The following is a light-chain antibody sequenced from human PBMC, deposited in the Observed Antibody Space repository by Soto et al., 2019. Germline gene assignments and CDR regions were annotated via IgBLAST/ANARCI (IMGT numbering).Light chain of an antibody. Sequence: LTHPPSASGTPGQGVIISCSGSSSNIGSNYVYWHQHLPGTAPKLLIFNNNQRPSGVPDRFSASKSGTSASLAIRGLRSEDEGDYYCATWDAGLSGYVFGSGTKVTVL. J-gene: IGLJ1*01. V-gene: IGLV1-47*02. CDR2: NNN. CDR3: ATWDAGLSGYV. CDR1: SSNIGSNY.